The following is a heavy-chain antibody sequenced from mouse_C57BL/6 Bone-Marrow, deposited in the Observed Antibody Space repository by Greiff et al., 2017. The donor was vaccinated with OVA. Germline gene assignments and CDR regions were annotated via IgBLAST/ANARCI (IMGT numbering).Heavy chain of an antibody. V-gene: IGHV6-6*01. Sequence: EVQLVESGGGLVQPGGSMKLSCAASGFTFSDAWMDWVRQSPEKGLEWVAEIRNKANNHATYYAESVKGRFTISRDDSKSSVYLQMNSLRAEDTGIYYCTSGDYYGSSLFDYWGQGTTLTVSS. D-gene: IGHD1-1*01. CDR1: GFTFSDAW. CDR2: IRNKANNHAT. J-gene: IGHJ2*01. CDR3: TSGDYYGSSLFDY.